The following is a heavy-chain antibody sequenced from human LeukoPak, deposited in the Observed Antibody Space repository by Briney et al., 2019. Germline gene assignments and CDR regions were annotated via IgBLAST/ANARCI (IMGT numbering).Heavy chain of an antibody. CDR2: ISSSGSTI. CDR3: ARTGSGSSSWGELGY. Sequence: GGSLRLSCAASGFTFSSYEMNWVRQAPGKGLEWVSYISSSGSTIYYADSVKSRFTISRDNAKNSLYLQMNSLRAEDTAVYYCARTGSGSSSWGELGYWGQGTLVTVSS. V-gene: IGHV3-48*03. CDR1: GFTFSSYE. D-gene: IGHD6-13*01. J-gene: IGHJ4*02.